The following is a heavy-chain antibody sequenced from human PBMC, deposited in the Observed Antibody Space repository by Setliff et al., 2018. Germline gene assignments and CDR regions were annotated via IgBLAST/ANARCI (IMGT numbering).Heavy chain of an antibody. CDR2: IYSGGST. J-gene: IGHJ4*02. V-gene: IGHV3-53*01. CDR3: ARANSGYSYGYDY. CDR1: GFTVSSNY. D-gene: IGHD5-18*01. Sequence: GSLRLSCAASGFTVSSNYMSWVRQAPGKGLEWVSVIYSGGSTYYADSVKGRFTISRDNSKNTLYLQMNSLRAEDTAVYYCARANSGYSYGYDYWGQGTLVTVSS.